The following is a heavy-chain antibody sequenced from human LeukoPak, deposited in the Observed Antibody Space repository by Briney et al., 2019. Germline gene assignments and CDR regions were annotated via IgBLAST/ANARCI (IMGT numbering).Heavy chain of an antibody. CDR2: ISSSSSYI. D-gene: IGHD2-8*01. CDR1: GFTFSSYS. V-gene: IGHV3-21*03. CDR3: AREMVYAISYYYYGMDV. J-gene: IGHJ6*02. Sequence: GGSLRLSCAASGFTFSSYSMNWVRQAPGKGLEWVSSISSSSSYIYYADSVKGRFTISRDNAKNSLYLQMNSLRAEDTAVYYCAREMVYAISYYYYGMDVWGQGTTVTVSS.